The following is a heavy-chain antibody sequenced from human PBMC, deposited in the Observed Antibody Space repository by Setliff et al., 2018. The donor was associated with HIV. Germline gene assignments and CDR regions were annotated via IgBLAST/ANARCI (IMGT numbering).Heavy chain of an antibody. J-gene: IGHJ3*01. V-gene: IGHV5-51*01. Sequence: PGESLKISCKGSGYGFSSYWIGWVRQMPGKGLEWMGIIYPGDSSTRYSPSFEGQVTISADKSTSTAYLQWTGLKASDTAMYYCARIGDTSGYYVYIFDLWGQGTMVTVSS. CDR3: ARIGDTSGYYVYIFDL. D-gene: IGHD3-22*01. CDR2: IYPGDSST. CDR1: GYGFSSYW.